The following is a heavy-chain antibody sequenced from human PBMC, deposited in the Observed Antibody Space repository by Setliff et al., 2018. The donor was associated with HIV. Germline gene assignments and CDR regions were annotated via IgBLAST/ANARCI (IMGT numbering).Heavy chain of an antibody. Sequence: PSETLSLTCTVSGGSISSSSYYWGWIRQPPGKGLEWIGSIYYSGSTYYNPSLKSRVSISVDASKNQFSLRLNSVTVADTAVYYCARGGPDYGDYVDWYFDLWGRGTLVTVS. CDR1: GGSISSSSYY. D-gene: IGHD4-17*01. J-gene: IGHJ2*01. CDR2: IYYSGST. V-gene: IGHV4-39*02. CDR3: ARGGPDYGDYVDWYFDL.